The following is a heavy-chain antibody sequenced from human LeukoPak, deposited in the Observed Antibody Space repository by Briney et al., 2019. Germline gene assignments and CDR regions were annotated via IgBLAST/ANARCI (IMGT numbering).Heavy chain of an antibody. V-gene: IGHV3-30*02. D-gene: IGHD6-19*01. CDR2: IRYDGRNK. Sequence: GGSLRLSCVVSGFAFSSYGMHWVRQTAGKGLEWVAFIRYDGRNKYYADSVKGRFTISRDNSKNTLYLQMNSLRAEDTAVYYCAREGSSGWHGGKAYYFDYWGQGTLVTVSS. CDR1: GFAFSSYG. CDR3: AREGSSGWHGGKAYYFDY. J-gene: IGHJ4*02.